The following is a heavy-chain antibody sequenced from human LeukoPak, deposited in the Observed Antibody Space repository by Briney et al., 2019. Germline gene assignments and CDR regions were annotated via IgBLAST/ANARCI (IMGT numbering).Heavy chain of an antibody. J-gene: IGHJ4*02. CDR2: ISGSGGST. CDR1: GFTFSSYA. CDR3: AKALYYYDSSGYYYPYYFDY. V-gene: IGHV3-23*01. D-gene: IGHD3-22*01. Sequence: PGGSLRLSCAASGFTFSSYAMSWVRQAPGKGLEGVSAISGSGGSTYYADSVKGRFTISRDNSKNTLYLQMNSLRAEDTAVYYCAKALYYYDSSGYYYPYYFDYWGQGTLVTVSS.